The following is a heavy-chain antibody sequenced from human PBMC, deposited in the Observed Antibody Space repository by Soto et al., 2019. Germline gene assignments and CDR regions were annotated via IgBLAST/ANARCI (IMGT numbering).Heavy chain of an antibody. V-gene: IGHV1-2*02. CDR2: INPNSGGT. Sequence: ASVKVSCKASGYTFTGYYMHWVRQAPGQGLEWMGWINPNSGGTNYAQKFQGRVTMTRDTSISTAYMELSRLRSDDTAVYYCARRGIVATISYQGMDVWGQGTTVTVS. CDR1: GYTFTGYY. J-gene: IGHJ6*02. CDR3: ARRGIVATISYQGMDV. D-gene: IGHD5-12*01.